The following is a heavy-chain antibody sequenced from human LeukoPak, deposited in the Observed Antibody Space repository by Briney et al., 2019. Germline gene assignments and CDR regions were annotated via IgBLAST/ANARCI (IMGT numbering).Heavy chain of an antibody. V-gene: IGHV4-38-2*02. CDR2: IYHDGST. J-gene: IGHJ4*02. D-gene: IGHD6-19*01. CDR3: ARSGASSSGWPLDY. Sequence: PSETLSLTCTVSGYSISSGYYWGWIRQPPGMGLEWIGNIYHDGSTYYNPSLKSRVTISVDTSKNQFSLKLNSVTAADTAVYYCARSGASSSGWPLDYWGQGTLVIVSS. CDR1: GYSISSGYY.